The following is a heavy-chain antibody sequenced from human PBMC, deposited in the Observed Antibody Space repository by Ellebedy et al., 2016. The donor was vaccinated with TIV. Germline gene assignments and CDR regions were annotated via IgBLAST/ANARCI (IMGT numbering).Heavy chain of an antibody. CDR1: GFTFSSHG. CDR3: AREERLEWLEGGPNWFDP. D-gene: IGHD3-3*01. V-gene: IGHV3-23*01. Sequence: PGGSLRLSCAASGFTFSSHGMAWVRQAPGKGLEWRSGNTGGGDTTYYAVSVKGRFTISRDNSKNTLYLQMNSLRAEDTAVYYCAREERLEWLEGGPNWFDPWGQGTLVTVSS. CDR2: NTGGGDTT. J-gene: IGHJ5*02.